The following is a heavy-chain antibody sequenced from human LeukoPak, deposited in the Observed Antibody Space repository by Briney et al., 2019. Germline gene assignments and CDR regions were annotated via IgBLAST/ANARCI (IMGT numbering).Heavy chain of an antibody. CDR1: GGSISSYY. Sequence: SETLSLTCTVSGGSISSYYWSWIRQPPGKGLEWIGYIYYSGSTNYNPSLKSRVTISVDTSKNQFSLKLSSVTAADTAVYYCAGVLYSGSYHFDYWGQGTLVTVSS. CDR2: IYYSGST. V-gene: IGHV4-59*01. D-gene: IGHD1-26*01. CDR3: AGVLYSGSYHFDY. J-gene: IGHJ4*02.